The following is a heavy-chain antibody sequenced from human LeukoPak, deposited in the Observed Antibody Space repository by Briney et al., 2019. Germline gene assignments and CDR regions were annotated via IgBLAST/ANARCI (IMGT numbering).Heavy chain of an antibody. CDR1: GGSFSGYY. J-gene: IGHJ6*02. D-gene: IGHD5-18*01. Sequence: SETLSLTCAVYGGSFSGYYWSWIRQPPGKGLEWIGYIYYSGSTNYNPSLKSRVTISVDTSKNQFSLKLSSVTAADTAVYYCARHVTNTAMAPYDYYYGMDVWGQGTTVTVSS. CDR3: ARHVTNTAMAPYDYYYGMDV. CDR2: IYYSGST. V-gene: IGHV4-59*08.